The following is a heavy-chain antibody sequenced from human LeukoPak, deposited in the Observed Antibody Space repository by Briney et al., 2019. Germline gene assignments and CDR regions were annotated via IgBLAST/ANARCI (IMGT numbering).Heavy chain of an antibody. V-gene: IGHV3-23*01. CDR2: ISGSGGST. CDR3: ARDQFYAFDI. J-gene: IGHJ3*02. Sequence: GGSLRLSCAASGFTFSSYAMSWVRQAPGTGLEWVSTISGSGGSTYYADSVKGRFTISRDNSKNTLCLQMNSLRDEDTAVYYCARDQFYAFDIWGQGTMVTVSS. CDR1: GFTFSSYA.